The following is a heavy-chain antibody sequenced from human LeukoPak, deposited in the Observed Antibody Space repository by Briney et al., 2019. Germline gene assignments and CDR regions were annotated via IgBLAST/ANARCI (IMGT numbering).Heavy chain of an antibody. CDR2: IIPIFGTA. Sequence: GASVKVSCKASGGTFSSYAISWVRQAPGQGLEWMGGIIPIFGTANYAQKFQGRVTITTDESTSTAYMELSSLRSEDTAVYYCARDSRGEMTTVTTGAFDIWGQGTMVTVSS. V-gene: IGHV1-69*05. CDR1: GGTFSSYA. J-gene: IGHJ3*02. CDR3: ARDSRGEMTTVTTGAFDI. D-gene: IGHD4-17*01.